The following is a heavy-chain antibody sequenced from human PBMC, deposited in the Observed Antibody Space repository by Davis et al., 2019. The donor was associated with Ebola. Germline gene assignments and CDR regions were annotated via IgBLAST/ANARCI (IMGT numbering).Heavy chain of an antibody. V-gene: IGHV4-34*01. CDR3: AGCGGITYYYYGMDV. D-gene: IGHD3-16*01. CDR1: GGSFSGYY. CDR2: INHSGST. J-gene: IGHJ6*02. Sequence: MPGGSLRLSCAVYGGSFSGYYWSWIRQPPGKGLEWIGEINHSGSTNYNPSLKSRVTISVDTSKNQFSLKLSSVTAADTAVYYCAGCGGITYYYYGMDVWGQGTTVTVSS.